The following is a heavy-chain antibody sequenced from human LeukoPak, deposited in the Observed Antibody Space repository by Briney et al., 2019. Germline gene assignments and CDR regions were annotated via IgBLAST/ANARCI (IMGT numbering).Heavy chain of an antibody. J-gene: IGHJ4*02. CDR3: AREGYRSGPADY. V-gene: IGHV1-69*13. CDR1: GYTFTSYG. CDR2: IIPMFGTA. Sequence: SVKVSCKASGYTFTSYGISWVRQAPGQGLEWTGGIIPMFGTANYAQKFQGRVTITADESTSTAYMELSSLRSEDTAVYYCAREGYRSGPADYWGQGTLVTVSS. D-gene: IGHD5-18*01.